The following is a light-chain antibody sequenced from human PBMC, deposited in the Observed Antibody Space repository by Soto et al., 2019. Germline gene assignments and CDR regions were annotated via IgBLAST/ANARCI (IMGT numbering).Light chain of an antibody. V-gene: IGKV3-20*01. Sequence: DIVLTQSPGTLSLSPGERAPLSCRASQSVGSNYLAWYQQKPGQAPRLLIYAAFSRATGIPDRFSGSGSGTDFTLTITRLEPEDFAVYYCQHYGTTVYTFGQGTKLEIK. CDR1: QSVGSNY. CDR3: QHYGTTVYT. CDR2: AAF. J-gene: IGKJ2*01.